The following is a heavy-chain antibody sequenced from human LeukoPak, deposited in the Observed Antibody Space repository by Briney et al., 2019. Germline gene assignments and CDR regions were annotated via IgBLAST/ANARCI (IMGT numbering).Heavy chain of an antibody. D-gene: IGHD6-13*01. J-gene: IGHJ4*02. CDR3: AKAAAAPGFDF. CDR2: VSGSGDRM. V-gene: IGHV3-23*01. Sequence: GGSLRLSCAASGFTSSSYALNRVRQAPGKGLEWVATVSGSGDRMYHADSVKGRFTISRDNSKNTIYLQMNSLRAEDTALYYCAKAAAAPGFDFWGQGTLVTVSS. CDR1: GFTSSSYA.